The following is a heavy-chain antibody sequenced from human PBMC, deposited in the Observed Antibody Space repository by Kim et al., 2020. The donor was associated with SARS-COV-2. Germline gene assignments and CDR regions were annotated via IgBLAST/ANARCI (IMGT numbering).Heavy chain of an antibody. CDR2: IHSDGST. J-gene: IGHJ3*02. Sequence: SETLSLTCTVSGGSISNSNYCWGWIRQPPGKGLEWIANIHSDGSTYYNSSLQSRLTISIDTSKNHFSLKLSSVTAADTAIYYCARDLWRAGGAYDMWGQGTMVTVSS. CDR3: ARDLWRAGGAYDM. V-gene: IGHV4-39*07. CDR1: GGSISNSNYC. D-gene: IGHD3-16*01.